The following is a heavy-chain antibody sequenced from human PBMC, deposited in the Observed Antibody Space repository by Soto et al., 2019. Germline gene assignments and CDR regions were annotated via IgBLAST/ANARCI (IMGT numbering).Heavy chain of an antibody. CDR1: GYSISSGYY. D-gene: IGHD6-19*01. CDR3: ARDKYSSGWYDWFDP. J-gene: IGHJ5*02. V-gene: IGHV4-38-2*02. CDR2: IYHSGST. Sequence: SETLSLTCAVSGYSISSGYYWGWIRQPPGKGLEWIGSIYHSGSTYYNPSLKSRVTISVDTSKNQFSLKLSSVTAADTAVYYCARDKYSSGWYDWFDPWGQGTLVTVSS.